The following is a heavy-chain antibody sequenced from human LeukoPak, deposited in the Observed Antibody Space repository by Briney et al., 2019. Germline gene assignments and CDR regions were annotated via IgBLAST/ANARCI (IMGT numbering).Heavy chain of an antibody. CDR2: IYYSGST. CDR3: ARAPAWGVISPYYFDY. V-gene: IGHV4-61*01. Sequence: SETLSLTCTVSGYSISSGYYWGWIRQPPGKGLEWIGYIYYSGSTNYNPSLKSRVTISVGTSRNQFSLKLSSVTTADTAVYYCARAPAWGVISPYYFDYWGQGTLVTVSS. J-gene: IGHJ4*02. CDR1: GYSISSGYY. D-gene: IGHD1-26*01.